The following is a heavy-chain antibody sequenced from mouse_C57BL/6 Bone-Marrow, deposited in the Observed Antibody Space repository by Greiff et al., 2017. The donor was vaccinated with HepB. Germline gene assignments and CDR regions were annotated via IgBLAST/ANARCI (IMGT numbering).Heavy chain of an antibody. V-gene: IGHV2-2*01. J-gene: IGHJ1*03. D-gene: IGHD1-1*01. CDR2: IWSGGST. CDR3: ARMGITTVVEGYFDV. Sequence: VQLQQSGPGLVQPSQSLSITCTVSGFSLTSYGVHWVRQSPGKGLEWLGVIWSGGSTDYNAAFISRLSISKDNSKSQVFFKMNSLQADDTAIYYCARMGITTVVEGYFDVWGTGTTVTVSS. CDR1: GFSLTSYG.